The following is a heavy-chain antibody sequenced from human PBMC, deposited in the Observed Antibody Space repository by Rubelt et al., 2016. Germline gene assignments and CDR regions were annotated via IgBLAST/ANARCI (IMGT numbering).Heavy chain of an antibody. CDR3: ARECDGSSGEDY. J-gene: IGHJ4*02. D-gene: IGHD3-16*01. V-gene: IGHV4-34*10. CDR2: INHRGST. Sequence: QVQLQESGPGLVRPSETLSLTCAVYGGSLSGYYWAWIRQPPGKGLEWIGEINHRGSTDYNPSLKGRVTISIDTSKNEFTLKLKSVAAADTAVYYCARECDGSSGEDYWGQGTLVTVSS. CDR1: GGSLSGYY.